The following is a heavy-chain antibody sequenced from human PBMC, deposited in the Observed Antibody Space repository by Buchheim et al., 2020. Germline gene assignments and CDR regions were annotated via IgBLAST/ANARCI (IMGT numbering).Heavy chain of an antibody. CDR3: ASCIAVAGNWFDP. V-gene: IGHV4-30-2*01. CDR2: MSQSGSA. D-gene: IGHD6-19*01. CDR1: GGSISSGDNS. Sequence: QLHLQESGSGLVKPSQTLSLTCAVSGGSISSGDNSWSWIRQPPGKALEWIGYMSQSGSASYNPSLKSRVTISVDRSKNQFSLKLSSVTAADTAVYYCASCIAVAGNWFDPWGQGTL. J-gene: IGHJ5*02.